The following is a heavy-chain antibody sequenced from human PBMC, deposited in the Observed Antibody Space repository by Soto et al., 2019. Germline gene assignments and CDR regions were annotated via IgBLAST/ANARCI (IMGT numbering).Heavy chain of an antibody. D-gene: IGHD6-13*01. J-gene: IGHJ4*02. CDR2: ISGSVNNT. CDR1: GFTFSSYA. Sequence: EVQLLESGGGLVQSGGSLRLSCAASGFTFSSYAMSWVRQAPGKGLEWVSGISGSVNNTYYADSVKGRFTISRDNSKNTLYLQMNSRRAEDTAVYYCAKSPGSSWIFDYWGQGTLLTVSS. CDR3: AKSPGSSWIFDY. V-gene: IGHV3-23*01.